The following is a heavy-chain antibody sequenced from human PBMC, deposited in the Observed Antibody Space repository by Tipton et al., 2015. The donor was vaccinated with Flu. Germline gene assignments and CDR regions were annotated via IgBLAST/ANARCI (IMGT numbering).Heavy chain of an antibody. J-gene: IGHJ6*02. D-gene: IGHD3-10*01. V-gene: IGHV4-59*01. CDR1: GGSISSYY. CDR3: AGDNGSGSYYNLGYYGMDV. CDR2: IYYSGST. Sequence: TLSLTCTVPGGSISSYYWSWIRQPPGKGLEWIGYIYYSGSTNYNPSLKSRVTISVDTSKNQFSLKLSSVTAADTAVYYCAGDNGSGSYYNLGYYGMDVWGQGTTVTVSS.